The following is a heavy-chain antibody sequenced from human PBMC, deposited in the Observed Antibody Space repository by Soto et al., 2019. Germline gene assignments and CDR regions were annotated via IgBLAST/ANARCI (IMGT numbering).Heavy chain of an antibody. V-gene: IGHV4-31*03. CDR2: IYYSGTT. CDR3: ARVVSGSYLYY. CDR1: GGTITTGGHF. Sequence: QVQLQESGPGLVKASQTLSLTCTVSGGTITTGGHFWSWIRQYPGKGLEWIGYIYYSGTTHYNPSLKSRVTISIDTSKNQFSLNLSSVTAADTAVYYCARVVSGSYLYYWGQGTLVTVSS. D-gene: IGHD1-26*01. J-gene: IGHJ4*02.